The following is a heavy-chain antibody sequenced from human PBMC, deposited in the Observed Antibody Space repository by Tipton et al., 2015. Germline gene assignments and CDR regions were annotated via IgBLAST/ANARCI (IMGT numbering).Heavy chain of an antibody. V-gene: IGHV3-33*06. D-gene: IGHD6-6*01. CDR1: GFTFSVYG. CDR3: AKVRGDSSSYYYYYGMDV. Sequence: SLRLSCAASGFTFSVYGMHWVRQAPGKGLEWVAIIWYDGSHKYYSDSVKGRFTISRDNSKNTLYLQMNSLRAEDTAVYYCAKVRGDSSSYYYYYGMDVWGQGTTVTVSS. J-gene: IGHJ6*02. CDR2: IWYDGSHK.